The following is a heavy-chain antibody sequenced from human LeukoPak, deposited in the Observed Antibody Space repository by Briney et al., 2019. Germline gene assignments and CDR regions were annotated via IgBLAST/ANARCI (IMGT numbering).Heavy chain of an antibody. V-gene: IGHV3-30*18. J-gene: IGHJ5*02. CDR3: AKDRGDYGDYSNWFDP. CDR2: ISYDGSNK. CDR1: GFTFSSYG. Sequence: GGSLRLSCAASGFTFSSYGMHWVRQAPGKGLEWVAVISYDGSNKYYAESVKGRFTISRDNSKNTLYLQMNSLRAEDTAVYYCAKDRGDYGDYSNWFDPWGQGTLVTVSS. D-gene: IGHD4-17*01.